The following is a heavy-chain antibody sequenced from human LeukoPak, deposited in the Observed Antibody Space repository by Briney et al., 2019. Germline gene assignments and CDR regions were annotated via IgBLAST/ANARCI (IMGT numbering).Heavy chain of an antibody. V-gene: IGHV3-7*01. CDR2: IKHDGSEN. J-gene: IGHJ4*02. Sequence: GGSLSLSCAASGFTFDVYWMNWVRQAPGKGLEWVANIKHDGSENYYVDSVKGRFSISRDNAKNSLYLQMNSLRADDTAVYYCARDFYFDYWGRGTLVTVYS. CDR3: ARDFYFDY. CDR1: GFTFDVYW.